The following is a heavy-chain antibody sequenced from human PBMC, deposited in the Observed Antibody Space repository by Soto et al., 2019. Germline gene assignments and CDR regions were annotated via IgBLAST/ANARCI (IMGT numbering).Heavy chain of an antibody. CDR1: GFTFSNYA. J-gene: IGHJ4*02. V-gene: IGHV3-23*01. CDR2: VSGSGGAA. CDR3: ANGWSSSAWDSHYFDS. Sequence: EVQLLESGGGLVQPGGSLRLSCAASGFTFSNYAMRWVRQAPGKGLEWVAAVSGSGGAAYYADSVKGRFTISRDNAKNTMSLAMNILRADDSAVYYCANGWSSSAWDSHYFDSWGQGIRVTVSS. D-gene: IGHD3-3*01.